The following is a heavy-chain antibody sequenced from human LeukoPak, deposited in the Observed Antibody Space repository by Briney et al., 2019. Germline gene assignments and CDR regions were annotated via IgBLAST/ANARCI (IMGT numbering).Heavy chain of an antibody. J-gene: IGHJ6*03. V-gene: IGHV3-7*01. CDR1: GFTFNTYG. CDR3: AREVRQSELRHFYYYYMDV. CDR2: IKQDGSEK. D-gene: IGHD1-26*01. Sequence: GGSLRLSCAASGFTFNTYGMNWVRQAPGKGLEWVANIKQDGSEKYYVDSVKGRFTISRDNAKNSLYLQMNSLRAEDTAVYYCAREVRQSELRHFYYYYMDVWGKGTTVTISS.